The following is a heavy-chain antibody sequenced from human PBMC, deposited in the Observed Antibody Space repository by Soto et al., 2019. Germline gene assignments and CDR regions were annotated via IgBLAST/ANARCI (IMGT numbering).Heavy chain of an antibody. CDR3: ARDNGMAGSFDP. CDR1: GFTFSAYS. CDR2: ITGSSATI. D-gene: IGHD2-8*01. V-gene: IGHV3-48*02. J-gene: IGHJ5*02. Sequence: EMQLVESGGGLVQPGESLRLSCAASGFTFSAYSMNWVRQAPGKGLEWISYITGSSATIYYADSVKGRFTISRDNGKNSLYLQMNGLRDEDTAIYFCARDNGMAGSFDPWGQGTLFTVSS.